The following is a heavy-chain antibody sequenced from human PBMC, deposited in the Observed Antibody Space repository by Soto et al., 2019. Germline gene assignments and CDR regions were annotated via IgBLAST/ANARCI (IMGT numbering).Heavy chain of an antibody. CDR1: GYTFTSYG. D-gene: IGHD3-10*01. J-gene: IGHJ6*02. V-gene: IGHV1-18*01. Sequence: ASVKVSCKASGYTFTSYGISWVRQAPGQGLEWMGWISAYNGNTNYAQKLQGRVTITTDTSTSTAYMELRSLRSDDTAVYYCARWRYYGSGSYQLYYGMDVWGQGTKVTGS. CDR2: ISAYNGNT. CDR3: ARWRYYGSGSYQLYYGMDV.